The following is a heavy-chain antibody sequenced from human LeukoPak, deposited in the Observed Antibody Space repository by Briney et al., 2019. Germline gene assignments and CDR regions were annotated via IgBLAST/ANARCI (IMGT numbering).Heavy chain of an antibody. D-gene: IGHD6-6*01. Sequence: PGGSLRLSCAASGFTFSSYAMNWVRQAPGKGLEWVSTISGSGGSTYYADSVKGRFTISRDNSKNTLYLQMNSLRAEDTAVYYCAKAIEYSSSVPPGYWGQGTLVTVSS. CDR1: GFTFSSYA. CDR3: AKAIEYSSSVPPGY. V-gene: IGHV3-23*01. J-gene: IGHJ4*02. CDR2: ISGSGGST.